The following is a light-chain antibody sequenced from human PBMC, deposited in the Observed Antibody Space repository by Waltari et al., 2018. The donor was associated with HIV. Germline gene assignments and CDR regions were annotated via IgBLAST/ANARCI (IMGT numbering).Light chain of an antibody. Sequence: DIQLTQSPAFLSASVGDRVTITCRASQGIKNYLAWHQQKPGKAPNLLIYSASTLQSGVPSRFSGSGSGTEFTLTISSLQPEDFATYWCQQLDPYPITFGQGTRLEIK. CDR3: QQLDPYPIT. CDR2: SAS. CDR1: QGIKNY. V-gene: IGKV1-9*01. J-gene: IGKJ5*01.